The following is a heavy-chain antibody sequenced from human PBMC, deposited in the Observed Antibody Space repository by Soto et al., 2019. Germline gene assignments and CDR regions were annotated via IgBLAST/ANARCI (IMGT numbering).Heavy chain of an antibody. Sequence: QLQLQESGSGLVKPSQTLSLTCAVSGGSISSGGYSWSWIRQPPGKGLEWIGYIYHSGRTYYNPSIKRGVHISVDRSKTQFSLKLSSVTAADTAVYYCAKLRQGYNGDYFYYWGQGTLVTVS. CDR2: IYHSGRT. V-gene: IGHV4-30-2*01. D-gene: IGHD5-12*01. J-gene: IGHJ4*02. CDR3: AKLRQGYNGDYFYY. CDR1: GGSISSGGYS.